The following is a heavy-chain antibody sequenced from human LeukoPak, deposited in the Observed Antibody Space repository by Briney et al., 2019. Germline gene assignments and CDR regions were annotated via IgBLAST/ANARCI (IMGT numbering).Heavy chain of an antibody. Sequence: SETLSLTCTVSGGSISSYYWSWIRQPPGKGLEWIGYIYYSGSTNYNPSLKSRVTISVDTSKNQFSLKLSSVTAADTAVYYCARLGGELELRSWGQGTLVTVSS. V-gene: IGHV4-59*01. J-gene: IGHJ5*02. CDR2: IYYSGST. D-gene: IGHD1-7*01. CDR1: GGSISSYY. CDR3: ARLGGELELRS.